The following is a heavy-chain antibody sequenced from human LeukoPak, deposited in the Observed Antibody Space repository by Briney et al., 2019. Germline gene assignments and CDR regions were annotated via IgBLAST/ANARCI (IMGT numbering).Heavy chain of an antibody. D-gene: IGHD4/OR15-4a*01. CDR3: ATLPAPYGANFDY. V-gene: IGHV3-7*01. CDR1: GFTFSSYW. CDR2: IKQDGSEQ. Sequence: PGGSLRLSCAASGFTFSSYWMSWVRQAPGKGLEWVANIKQDGSEQYYVHSVKGRFTISRDNAKNSLYLQMNSLRAEDTAVYYCATLPAPYGANFDYWGQGTLVTVSS. J-gene: IGHJ4*02.